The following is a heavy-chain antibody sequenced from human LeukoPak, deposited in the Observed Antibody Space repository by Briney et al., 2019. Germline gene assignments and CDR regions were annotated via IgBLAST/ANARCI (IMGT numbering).Heavy chain of an antibody. Sequence: GGSLRLSCAASAFTFSTYAMTWVRQAPGKGLEWVSSISGSGGSTYYADSVKGRFTISRDNSKKTLYLQMNSLRADDTAVYYCASWVPDRGFDYWGQGTLVTVSS. D-gene: IGHD3-10*01. V-gene: IGHV3-23*01. CDR2: ISGSGGST. J-gene: IGHJ4*02. CDR3: ASWVPDRGFDY. CDR1: AFTFSTYA.